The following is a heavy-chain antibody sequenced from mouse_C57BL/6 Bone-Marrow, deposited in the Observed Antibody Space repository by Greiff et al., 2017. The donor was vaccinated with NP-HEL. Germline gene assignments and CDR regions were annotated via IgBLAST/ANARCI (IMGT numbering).Heavy chain of an antibody. Sequence: VQLKESGPGLVQPSQSLSITCTVSGFSLTSYGVHWVRQSPGKGLEWLGVIWSGGSTDYNAAFISRLSISKDNSKSQVFFKMNSLQADDTAIYYCARNSRALYYFDYWGQGTTLTVSS. CDR3: ARNSRALYYFDY. CDR1: GFSLTSYG. D-gene: IGHD3-3*01. V-gene: IGHV2-2*01. J-gene: IGHJ2*01. CDR2: IWSGGST.